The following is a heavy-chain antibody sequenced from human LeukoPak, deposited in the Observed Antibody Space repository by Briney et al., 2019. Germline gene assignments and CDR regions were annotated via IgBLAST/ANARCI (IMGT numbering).Heavy chain of an antibody. J-gene: IGHJ6*04. CDR2: IIPFFGTA. Sequence: SVTVSCMACGGTFSSYAISWLRQAPGQGLEWMGGIIPFFGTANYAQKFQGRVTITADESTRSAYMELSSVGAEDTAVYYCASGGYSVYDFYYYYYGMDVWGKGTTVTVSS. D-gene: IGHD5/OR15-5a*01. V-gene: IGHV1-69*13. CDR1: GGTFSSYA. CDR3: ASGGYSVYDFYYYYYGMDV.